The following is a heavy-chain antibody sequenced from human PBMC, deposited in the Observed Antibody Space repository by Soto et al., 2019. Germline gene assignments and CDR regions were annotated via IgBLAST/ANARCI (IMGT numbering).Heavy chain of an antibody. CDR2: FDPEDGET. Sequence: ASVKVSCKVSGYTLTELSMHWVRQAPGKGLEWMGGFDPEDGETIYAQKFQGRVTMTEDTSTDTAYMELSSLRSEDTAVYYCATPQNGYYDSSLDYWGQGTLVTVSS. CDR1: GYTLTELS. D-gene: IGHD3-22*01. V-gene: IGHV1-24*01. CDR3: ATPQNGYYDSSLDY. J-gene: IGHJ4*02.